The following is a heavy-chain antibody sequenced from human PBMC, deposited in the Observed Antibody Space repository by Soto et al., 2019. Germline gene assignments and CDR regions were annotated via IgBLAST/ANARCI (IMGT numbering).Heavy chain of an antibody. CDR3: ARDSPPPRE. Sequence: QVQLVQSGAEVKKPGASVKVSCKASGYTFTSYHITWVRQAPGQGLEWMGWISAYNGNTNYAQKPXGRVTMTTETSTSTAYMELRRLRSDDTAVYYCARDSPPPREWGQGTLVTVSS. J-gene: IGHJ4*02. CDR1: GYTFTSYH. D-gene: IGHD1-26*01. CDR2: ISAYNGNT. V-gene: IGHV1-18*01.